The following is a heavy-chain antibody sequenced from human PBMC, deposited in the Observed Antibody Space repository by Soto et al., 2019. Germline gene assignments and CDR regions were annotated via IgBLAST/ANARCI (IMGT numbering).Heavy chain of an antibody. J-gene: IGHJ6*02. Sequence: QVQLVESGGGVVQPGRSLRLSCAASGFTFSSYGMHWVRQAPGKGLEWVAVIWYDGSNKYYANSVKGRVTISRDNSKNTLYLAMNSLRAEDTGVYYCARGGGGYSGSLYGIYYYYGMDVWGQGTTVTVSS. CDR2: IWYDGSNK. V-gene: IGHV3-33*01. CDR1: GFTFSSYG. CDR3: ARGGGGYSGSLYGIYYYYGMDV. D-gene: IGHD6-13*01.